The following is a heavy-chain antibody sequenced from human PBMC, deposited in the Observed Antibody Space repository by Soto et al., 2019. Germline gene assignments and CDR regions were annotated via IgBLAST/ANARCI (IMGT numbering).Heavy chain of an antibody. CDR2: VSYDRSSK. V-gene: IGHV3-30*18. D-gene: IGHD4-4*01. Sequence: GGSLRLSCVASGFSFSTSGMHWVRQAPGKGLEWVAVVSYDRSSKFYADSVKGRFTISSDDSKNTLYLQMDSLRVEDSAVYYCVKGERRRYSSMFDHWGHGTRVTVSS. CDR1: GFSFSTSG. CDR3: VKGERRRYSSMFDH. J-gene: IGHJ4*01.